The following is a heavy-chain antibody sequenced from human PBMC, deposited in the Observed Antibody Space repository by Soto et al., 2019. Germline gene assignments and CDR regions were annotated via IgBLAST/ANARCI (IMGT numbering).Heavy chain of an antibody. CDR1: GYTFTSYG. D-gene: IGHD3-10*01. CDR2: ISAYNGNT. CDR3: ATAVGSPEMAGKYYFDY. Sequence: ASVKVSCKASGYTFTSYGISWVRQAPGQGLEWMGWISAYNGNTNYAQKLQGRVTMTTDTSTSTAYMELRSLRSDDTAVYYCATAVGSPEMAGKYYFDYWGQGTLVTVSS. J-gene: IGHJ4*02. V-gene: IGHV1-18*01.